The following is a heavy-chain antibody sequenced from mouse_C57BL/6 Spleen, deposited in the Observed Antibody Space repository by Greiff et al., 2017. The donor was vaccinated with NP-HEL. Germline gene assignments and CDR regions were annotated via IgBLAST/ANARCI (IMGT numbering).Heavy chain of an antibody. CDR1: GYAFSSYW. Sequence: QVQLQQSGAELVKPGASVKISCKTSGYAFSSYWMNWVKQRPGKGLEWIGQIYPGDGDTNYNGKFKGKATLTADKSSSTAYMQLSSLTSEDSAVYFCARSDDFPYAMDYWGQGTSVTVSS. CDR3: ARSDDFPYAMDY. J-gene: IGHJ4*01. V-gene: IGHV1-80*01. CDR2: IYPGDGDT. D-gene: IGHD2-4*01.